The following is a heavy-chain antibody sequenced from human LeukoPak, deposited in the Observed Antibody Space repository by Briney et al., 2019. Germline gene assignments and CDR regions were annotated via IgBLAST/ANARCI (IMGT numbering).Heavy chain of an antibody. J-gene: IGHJ4*02. Sequence: ASVKVSCKASGYTFTSYDINWVRQATGQGLEWMGWMNPNSGNTGYAQKFQGRVTMTRNTYISTAYMELSSLRSEDTAVYYCAKDPLSRVTSDYWGQGTLVTVSS. D-gene: IGHD3-10*01. CDR3: AKDPLSRVTSDY. CDR2: MNPNSGNT. V-gene: IGHV1-8*01. CDR1: GYTFTSYD.